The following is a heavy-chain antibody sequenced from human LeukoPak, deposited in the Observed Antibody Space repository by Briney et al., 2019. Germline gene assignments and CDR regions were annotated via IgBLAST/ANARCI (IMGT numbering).Heavy chain of an antibody. CDR2: INPNSGGT. D-gene: IGHD4-23*01. CDR1: GYTLTGSY. V-gene: IGHV1-2*02. J-gene: IGHJ4*02. Sequence: ASVKFSCRASGYTLTGSYMHWVQQAPGKGLGWMGWINPNSGGTNYAQNFQGRVTMTRDTSISTAYMELSRLTSDDTAVYYCARALYGGNSVASWGQGTLVSVSS. CDR3: ARALYGGNSVAS.